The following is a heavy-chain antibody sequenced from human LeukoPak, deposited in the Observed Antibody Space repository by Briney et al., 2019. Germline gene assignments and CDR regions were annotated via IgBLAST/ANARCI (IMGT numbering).Heavy chain of an antibody. D-gene: IGHD3-3*01. V-gene: IGHV3-21*01. CDR1: GFTFSSNS. CDR3: ARQAICGLYYMDV. J-gene: IGHJ6*03. CDR2: IISSSSYI. Sequence: GGSLRLSCAASGFTFSSNSMNWVRQAPGKGLEWVSSIISSSSYIYYADSVKGRFTISRDNAKNSLYLQMNSLRAEDTAVYSCARQAICGLYYMDVWGKGTTVTVSS.